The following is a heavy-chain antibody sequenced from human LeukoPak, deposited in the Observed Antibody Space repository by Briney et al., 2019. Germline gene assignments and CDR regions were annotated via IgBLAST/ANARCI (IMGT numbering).Heavy chain of an antibody. J-gene: IGHJ5*02. CDR2: IYNSGS. V-gene: IGHV4-4*07. CDR3: AREGCPGGSCHLGFHP. CDR1: GASITTFY. D-gene: IGHD2-15*01. Sequence: SETLSLTCSVSGASITTFYWSWIRQPAGKGLEWVGCIYNSGSSYNPSLKGRVTMSADRSKNQFFLTLTSVTAADTALYYCAREGCPGGSCHLGFHPWGQGTLVTVSS.